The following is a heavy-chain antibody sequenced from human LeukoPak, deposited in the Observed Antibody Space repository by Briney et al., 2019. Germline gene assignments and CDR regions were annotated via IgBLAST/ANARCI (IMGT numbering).Heavy chain of an antibody. CDR3: ARAQRGVRDAFDI. Sequence: TSETLSLTCTVSGGSISSYYWSWIRQPPGKGLEWIGYIYYSGSTNYNPSLKSRVTISVDTSKNQFSLKLSSVTAADTAVYYCARAQRGVRDAFDIWGQGTMVTVSS. CDR1: GGSISSYY. V-gene: IGHV4-59*08. D-gene: IGHD6-25*01. CDR2: IYYSGST. J-gene: IGHJ3*02.